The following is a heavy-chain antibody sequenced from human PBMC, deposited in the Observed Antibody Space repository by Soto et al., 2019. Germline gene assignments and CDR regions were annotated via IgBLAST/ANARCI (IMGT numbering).Heavy chain of an antibody. V-gene: IGHV3-23*01. J-gene: IGHJ5*02. CDR3: ANPSVAWWFDP. Sequence: EVQLLESGGGLVQPGGSLRLSCAASGFTFSSYAMSWVRQAPGKGLEWVSDISGSGGSTYYEDSVKGRFTISRDKSKNPLYLQMNSLRAEDTAVYFCANPSVAWWFDPWGQGTLVIVSS. CDR1: GFTFSSYA. CDR2: ISGSGGST. D-gene: IGHD6-19*01.